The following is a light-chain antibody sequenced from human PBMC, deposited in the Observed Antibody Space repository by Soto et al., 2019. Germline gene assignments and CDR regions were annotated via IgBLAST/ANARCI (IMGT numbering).Light chain of an antibody. CDR3: MQSIQLPWT. CDR2: DVS. CDR1: QSLLDSDDEKTY. J-gene: IGKJ1*01. V-gene: IGKV2D-29*01. Sequence: DIVMTQTPLSLPVTPGEPAYISCGSSQSLLDSDDEKTYVYWYLQKPGQPPHLLIYDVSTRLSGVPDRFSGSGSGTDFTLKISRVEAEDVGIYYCMQSIQLPWTFGQGTKVDIK.